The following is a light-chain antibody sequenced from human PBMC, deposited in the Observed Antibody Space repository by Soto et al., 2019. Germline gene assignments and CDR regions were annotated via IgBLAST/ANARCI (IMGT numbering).Light chain of an antibody. CDR3: QQYYSPAYT. Sequence: DIVMTQSPDSLAVSLGERATINCKSSQSVLYISNNKNYLAWYQQRPGQPPKQLIYWASTRESGVPDRFSGSGSGTDFTLTISSLQAEDVAVYYCQQYYSPAYTFDQGTKLEIK. V-gene: IGKV4-1*01. CDR2: WAS. CDR1: QSVLYISNNKNY. J-gene: IGKJ2*01.